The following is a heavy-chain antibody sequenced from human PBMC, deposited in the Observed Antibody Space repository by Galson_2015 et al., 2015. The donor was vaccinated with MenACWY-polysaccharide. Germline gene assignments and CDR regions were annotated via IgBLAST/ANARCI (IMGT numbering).Heavy chain of an antibody. CDR2: ISSSGNNT. J-gene: IGHJ4*02. CDR3: ARDGWRTVTFKVDY. D-gene: IGHD4-11*01. CDR1: GFTFSNYA. Sequence: SLRLSCAASGFTFSNYAMSWVRQAPGKGLEWVSTISSSGNNTYYADSVKGRFTISRDNSKNTLSLQMYSLRAEDTAVYYCARDGWRTVTFKVDYWGQGTLVAVSS. V-gene: IGHV3-23*01.